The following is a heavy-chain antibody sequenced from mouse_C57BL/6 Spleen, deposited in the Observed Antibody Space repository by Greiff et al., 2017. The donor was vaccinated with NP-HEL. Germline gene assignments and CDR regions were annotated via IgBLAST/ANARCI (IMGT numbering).Heavy chain of an antibody. CDR2: IYPGDGDT. J-gene: IGHJ4*01. CDR3: ARFTTVVADAMDY. Sequence: QVQLQQSGPELVKPGASVKISCKASGYAFSSSWMNWVKQRPGKGLEWMGRIYPGDGDTNYNGKLKGKATLNADKSSSTAYMQLSILTSEDSAVYFCARFTTVVADAMDYWGQGTSVTVSS. CDR1: GYAFSSSW. V-gene: IGHV1-82*01. D-gene: IGHD1-1*01.